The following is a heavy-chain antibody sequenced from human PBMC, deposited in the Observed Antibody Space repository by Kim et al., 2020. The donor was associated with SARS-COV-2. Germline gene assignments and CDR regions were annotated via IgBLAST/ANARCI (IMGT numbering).Heavy chain of an antibody. CDR3: ASSDKLVDAFDI. D-gene: IGHD6-13*01. CDR2: IYYSGST. V-gene: IGHV4-59*08. J-gene: IGHJ3*02. Sequence: SETLFLTCTVSGGSINSYYWNWIRQPPGKGLEWIGYIYYSGSTNYNPSLKSRVTISVDTSKNQFSLNLSSVTAADAAVYYCASSDKLVDAFDIWGQGTMVTVSS. CDR1: GGSINSYY.